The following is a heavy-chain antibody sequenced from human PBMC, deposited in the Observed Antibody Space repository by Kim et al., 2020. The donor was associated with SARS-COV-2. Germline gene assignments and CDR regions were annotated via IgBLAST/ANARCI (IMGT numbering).Heavy chain of an antibody. J-gene: IGHJ6*02. CDR2: ISAYNGNT. CDR3: AREGYAILTGRTYYYCGMEV. V-gene: IGHV1-18*01. D-gene: IGHD3-9*01. CDR1: GYTFTSYG. Sequence: ASVKVSCKASGYTFTSYGISWVRQAPGQGLEWMGWISAYNGNTNYAQKLQGRVTMTTDTSTSTAYMELRSLRSDDTAVYYCAREGYAILTGRTYYYCGMEVSGPGTTVTVSS.